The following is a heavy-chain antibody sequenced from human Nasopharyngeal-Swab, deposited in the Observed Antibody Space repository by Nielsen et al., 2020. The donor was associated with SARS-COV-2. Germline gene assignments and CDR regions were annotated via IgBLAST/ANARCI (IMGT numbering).Heavy chain of an antibody. V-gene: IGHV1-46*01. CDR3: ARDPAIAVYYYYYGMDV. CDR2: INPSGGST. CDR1: GYTFTSYY. D-gene: IGHD5-18*01. Sequence: ASVKVSCKASGYTFTSYYMHWVRQAPGQGLEWMGIINPSGGSTGYAQKFQGRVTMTRDTSTSTVYMELSSLRSEDTAVYYCARDPAIAVYYYYYGMDVWGQGTTVTVSS. J-gene: IGHJ6*02.